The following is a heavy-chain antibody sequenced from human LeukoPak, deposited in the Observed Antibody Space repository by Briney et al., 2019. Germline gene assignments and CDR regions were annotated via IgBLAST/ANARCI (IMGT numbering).Heavy chain of an antibody. V-gene: IGHV4-59*08. Sequence: SETRSLTCTVSGGSISSYYWSWIRQPPGKGLEWIGYIYYSGSTNYNPSLKSRVTISVDTSKNQFSLKLSSVTAADTAVYYCASSRGYSGYEDYYYYGMDVWGQGTTVTVSS. CDR2: IYYSGST. J-gene: IGHJ6*02. CDR1: GGSISSYY. D-gene: IGHD5-12*01. CDR3: ASSRGYSGYEDYYYYGMDV.